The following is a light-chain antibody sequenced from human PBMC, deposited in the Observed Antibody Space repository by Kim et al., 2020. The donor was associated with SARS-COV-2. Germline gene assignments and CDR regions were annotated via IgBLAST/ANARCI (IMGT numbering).Light chain of an antibody. CDR1: QSDGVY. Sequence: RVMTQSPGTLSVSPGERATLSYRASQSDGVYLAWYQHKPGQAPRLLIYGASTRATGVPARFSGSGSGTEFALTISSLQSEDFAFCYCQQYDTYFRWAVGQRTKVDIK. CDR2: GAS. V-gene: IGKV3-15*01. J-gene: IGKJ1*01. CDR3: QQYDTYFRWA.